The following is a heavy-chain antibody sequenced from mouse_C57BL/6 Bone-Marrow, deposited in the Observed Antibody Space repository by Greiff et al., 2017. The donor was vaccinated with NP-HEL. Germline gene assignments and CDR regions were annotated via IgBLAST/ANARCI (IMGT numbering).Heavy chain of an antibody. CDR1: GFTFSDYY. CDR3: ARDLDYSLWYFDV. V-gene: IGHV5-16*01. J-gene: IGHJ1*03. D-gene: IGHD1-1*02. Sequence: VKLVESEGGLVQPGSSMKLSCTASGFTFSDYYMAWVRQVPEKGLEWVANINYDGSSTYYLDSLKSRFIISRDNAKNILYLQMSSLKSEDTATYYCARDLDYSLWYFDVWGTGTTVTVSS. CDR2: INYDGSST.